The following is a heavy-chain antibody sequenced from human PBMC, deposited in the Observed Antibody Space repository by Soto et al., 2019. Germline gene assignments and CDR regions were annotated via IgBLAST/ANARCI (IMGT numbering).Heavy chain of an antibody. V-gene: IGHV4-59*01. CDR2: IYYSGST. CDR3: ARARCLELWFGERPAEGMDV. Sequence: SETLSLTCTVSGGSISSYYWSWIRQPPGKGLEWIGYIYYSGSTNYNPSLKSRVTISVDTSKNQFSLKLSSVTAADTAVYYCARARCLELWFGERPAEGMDVWGQGTTVTVSS. CDR1: GGSISSYY. D-gene: IGHD3-10*01. J-gene: IGHJ6*02.